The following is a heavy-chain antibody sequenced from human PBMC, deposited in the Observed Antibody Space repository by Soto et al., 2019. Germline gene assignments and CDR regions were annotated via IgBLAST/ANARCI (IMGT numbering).Heavy chain of an antibody. D-gene: IGHD3-3*01. Sequence: VSAKVSCKAPGYTFTGYYMHSVRHAPGQGLEWMGWINPNSGGTNYAQKFQGWVTMTRDTSISTAYMELSRLRSDDTAVYYCARDSSFTIFGVVINLFDYWGQGTLVTVFS. V-gene: IGHV1-2*04. CDR2: INPNSGGT. CDR1: GYTFTGYY. CDR3: ARDSSFTIFGVVINLFDY. J-gene: IGHJ4*02.